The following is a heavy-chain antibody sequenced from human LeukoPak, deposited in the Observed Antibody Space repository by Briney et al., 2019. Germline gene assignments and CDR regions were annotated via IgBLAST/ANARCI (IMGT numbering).Heavy chain of an antibody. CDR1: GFTFSTYA. CDR2: ISGGGDT. J-gene: IGHJ6*02. CDR3: ATYGDYGRNYHYYNMDV. D-gene: IGHD4-17*01. V-gene: IGHV3-23*01. Sequence: GGSLRLSCAASGFTFSTYAMNWVRQPPGKGLEWVSTISGGGDTYYADSVKGRFTISRDSSKNTLYLQMSSLRAEDTAVYYCATYGDYGRNYHYYNMDVWGQGTTVTVSS.